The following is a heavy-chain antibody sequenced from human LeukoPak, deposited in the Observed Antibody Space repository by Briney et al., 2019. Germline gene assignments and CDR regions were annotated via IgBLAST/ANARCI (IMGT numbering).Heavy chain of an antibody. J-gene: IGHJ6*02. V-gene: IGHV1-8*01. Sequence: GASVKVSCKASGYTFTSYDINWVRQATGQGLEWMGWMNPNSGNTGYAQKFQGRVTMTRNTSISTAYMELSSLRSEDTAVYYCARGPPDYYYYGTDVWGQGTTVTVSS. CDR1: GYTFTSYD. CDR2: MNPNSGNT. CDR3: ARGPPDYYYYGTDV.